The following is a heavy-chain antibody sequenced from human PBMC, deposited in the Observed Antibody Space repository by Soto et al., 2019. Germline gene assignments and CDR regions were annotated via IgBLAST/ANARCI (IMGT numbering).Heavy chain of an antibody. CDR3: ARDSLIAARPGARYFDY. CDR1: GFTFSSYA. Sequence: QLGGSLRLSCAASGFTFSSYAMHWVRQAPGKGLEWVAVISYDGSNKYYADSVKGRFTISRDNSKNTLYLQMNSLRAEDTAVYYCARDSLIAARPGARYFDYWGQGTLVTVSS. J-gene: IGHJ4*02. V-gene: IGHV3-30-3*01. CDR2: ISYDGSNK. D-gene: IGHD6-6*01.